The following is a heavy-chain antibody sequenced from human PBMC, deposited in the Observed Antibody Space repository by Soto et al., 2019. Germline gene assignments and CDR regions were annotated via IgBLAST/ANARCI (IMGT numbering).Heavy chain of an antibody. V-gene: IGHV3-23*01. CDR3: AKDIKGTGTNVIYDS. J-gene: IGHJ4*02. CDR1: GFGFTPYP. Sequence: EVQLLESGGSLVQPGGSWSFSVEASGFGFTPYPWAWVRRVPGRGLDGVSAISGSGSATYYADPVKGRFTISRDNSKDTLYLQMNSLRAGDTAVYYCAKDIKGTGTNVIYDSWGQGSLVTFSS. D-gene: IGHD1-7*01. CDR2: ISGSGSAT.